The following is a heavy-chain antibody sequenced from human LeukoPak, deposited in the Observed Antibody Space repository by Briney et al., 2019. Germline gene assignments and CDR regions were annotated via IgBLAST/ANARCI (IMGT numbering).Heavy chain of an antibody. Sequence: ASVKVSCKASGYTFTTYYMHWVRQAPGKGLEWMGKINPTGGSTTYAQKFQGRVTMTRNTSIRTAYMELSSLRSEDTAVYYCARVPSGGDKFDPWGQGTLVTVSS. J-gene: IGHJ5*02. D-gene: IGHD6-25*01. CDR3: ARVPSGGDKFDP. CDR2: INPTGGST. V-gene: IGHV1-46*01. CDR1: GYTFTTYY.